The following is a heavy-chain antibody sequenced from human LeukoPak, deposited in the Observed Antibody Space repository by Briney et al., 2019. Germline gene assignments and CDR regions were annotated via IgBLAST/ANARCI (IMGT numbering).Heavy chain of an antibody. J-gene: IGHJ4*02. D-gene: IGHD3-22*01. V-gene: IGHV1-2*02. CDR3: ARRPAPYYDSSGYYWAPDY. Sequence: ASVKVSCKASGYTFTGYYMHWVRQAPGQGLEWMGWINPNSGGTNYAQKFQGRVTMTRDTSISTAYMELSRLRSDDTAVYYCARRPAPYYDSSGYYWAPDYWGQGTLVTVSS. CDR1: GYTFTGYY. CDR2: INPNSGGT.